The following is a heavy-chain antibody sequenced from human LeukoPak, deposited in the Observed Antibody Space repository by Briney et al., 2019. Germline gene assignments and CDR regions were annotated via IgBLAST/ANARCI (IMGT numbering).Heavy chain of an antibody. D-gene: IGHD2-8*01. V-gene: IGHV3-21*01. Sequence: GGSLRLSCAASGFTFSTYSMNWVRQAPGKGLEWVSSISSISNYIYYTDSVKGRFTISRDNAKNSLYLQMNTLRAEDTAVYYCARGSGVHHNWFDPWGQGTLVTVSS. CDR3: ARGSGVHHNWFDP. CDR1: GFTFSTYS. CDR2: ISSISNYI. J-gene: IGHJ5*02.